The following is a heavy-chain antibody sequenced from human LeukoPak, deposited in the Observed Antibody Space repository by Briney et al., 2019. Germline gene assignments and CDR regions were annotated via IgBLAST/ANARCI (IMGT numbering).Heavy chain of an antibody. D-gene: IGHD3-10*01. CDR2: ISASGGST. CDR1: GFTFSSYA. V-gene: IGHV3-23*01. CDR3: AKDRGNYYGSGSYFPY. J-gene: IGHJ4*02. Sequence: GGSLILSCAGSGFTFSSYAMSWVRQAPGKGLEWVSAISASGGSTYYADSVKGRFTISRDNSKNTMYLQMNSLRAEDTAVYYCAKDRGNYYGSGSYFPYWGQGTLVTVSS.